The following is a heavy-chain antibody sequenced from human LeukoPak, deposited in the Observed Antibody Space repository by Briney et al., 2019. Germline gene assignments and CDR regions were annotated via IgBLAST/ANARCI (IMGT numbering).Heavy chain of an antibody. J-gene: IGHJ4*02. Sequence: ASVTVSCKASGYTFTSYGSSWVRQAPGQGLEWMGWISAYNGNTNYAQKLQGRVTMTTDTSTSTAYMELRSLRSDDTAVYYCARGEGYSGYEGIPFDYWGQGTLVTVSS. V-gene: IGHV1-18*01. CDR2: ISAYNGNT. D-gene: IGHD5-12*01. CDR1: GYTFTSYG. CDR3: ARGEGYSGYEGIPFDY.